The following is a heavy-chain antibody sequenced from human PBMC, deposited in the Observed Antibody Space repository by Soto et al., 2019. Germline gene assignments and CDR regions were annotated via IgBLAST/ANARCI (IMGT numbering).Heavy chain of an antibody. D-gene: IGHD3-22*01. CDR3: ARAETYYYDSSGYWFDP. CDR2: IYYSGST. V-gene: IGHV4-59*01. CDR1: GGSISSYY. J-gene: IGHJ5*02. Sequence: SETLSLTCTASGGSISSYYWSWIRQPPGKGLEWIGYIYYSGSTNYNPSLKSRVTISVDTSKNQFSLKLSSVTAADTAVYYCARAETYYYDSSGYWFDPWGQGTLVTVSS.